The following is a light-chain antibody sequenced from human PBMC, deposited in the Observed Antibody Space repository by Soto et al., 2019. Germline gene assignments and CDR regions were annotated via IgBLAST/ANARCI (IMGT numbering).Light chain of an antibody. J-gene: IGLJ1*01. Sequence: QSVLTQPPSASGSPGQRVTISCSGSSSNIGSNAVNWYQQLPGTAPTLLIYSNNERPSGVPDRFSGSKSGTSASLAITGLQAEDEADYYCQSYDSSLSGYVFGTGTKVTVL. CDR1: SSNIGSNA. CDR3: QSYDSSLSGYV. V-gene: IGLV1-44*01. CDR2: SNN.